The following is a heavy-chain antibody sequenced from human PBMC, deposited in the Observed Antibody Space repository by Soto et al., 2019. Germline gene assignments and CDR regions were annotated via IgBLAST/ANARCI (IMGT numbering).Heavy chain of an antibody. D-gene: IGHD2-15*01. J-gene: IGHJ5*02. CDR3: ARDLGGCSAGSCRYNWFDP. V-gene: IGHV1-69*01. CDR2: IIPFYGTT. Sequence: SVKVICKASEGTSSIYAHGVAPQAPGKRLEWMGGIIPFYGTTNYAQKFQDRVTITADESTSTAYMELSSLRSQDTAVYYCARDLGGCSAGSCRYNWFDPWGQGTLVTAPQ. CDR1: EGTSSIYA.